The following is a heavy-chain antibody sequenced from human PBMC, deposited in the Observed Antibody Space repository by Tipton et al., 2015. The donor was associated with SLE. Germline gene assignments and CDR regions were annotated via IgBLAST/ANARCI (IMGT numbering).Heavy chain of an antibody. Sequence: TLSLTCTVSGGPITSSRYYWGWIRQPPGKGLEWIGYIYYSGSTNYNPSLKSRVTISVDTSKNQFSLKLSSVTAADTAVYYCARVDADIVGASAFDVWGQGTMVIVSS. V-gene: IGHV4-61*05. CDR1: GGPITSSRYY. CDR2: IYYSGST. CDR3: ARVDADIVGASAFDV. D-gene: IGHD1-26*01. J-gene: IGHJ3*01.